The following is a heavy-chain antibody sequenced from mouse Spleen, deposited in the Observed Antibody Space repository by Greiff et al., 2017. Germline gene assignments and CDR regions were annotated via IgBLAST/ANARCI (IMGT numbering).Heavy chain of an antibody. CDR1: GYTFTDYN. CDR2: INPNNGGT. D-gene: IGHD2-4*01. V-gene: IGHV1-18*01. J-gene: IGHJ1*01. Sequence: VQLQQSGPELVKPGASVKIPCKASGYTFTDYNMDWVKQSHGKSLEWIGDINPNNGGTIYNQKFKGKATLTVDKSSSTAYMELRSLTSEDTAVYYCARPSTMIPYWYFDVWGAGTTVTVSS. CDR3: ARPSTMIPYWYFDV.